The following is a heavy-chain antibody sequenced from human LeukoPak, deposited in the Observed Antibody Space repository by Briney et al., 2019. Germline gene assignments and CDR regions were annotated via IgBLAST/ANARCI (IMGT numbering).Heavy chain of an antibody. CDR1: GFSFSSYE. Sequence: GGCLRLACAAAGFSFSSYEVKWVRQARGRGLGWVSYISSSGSTIYYADSVKGRFTISRDNAKNSLYLQMNSLRAEETAVYYCARVYWIVGATEVVYFDYWGQGTLVTVSS. D-gene: IGHD1-26*01. CDR2: ISSSGSTI. V-gene: IGHV3-48*03. J-gene: IGHJ4*02. CDR3: ARVYWIVGATEVVYFDY.